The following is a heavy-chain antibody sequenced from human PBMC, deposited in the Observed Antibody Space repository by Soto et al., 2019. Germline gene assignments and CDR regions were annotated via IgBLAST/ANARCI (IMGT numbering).Heavy chain of an antibody. V-gene: IGHV3-23*01. CDR3: AKPTDYNWNYY. Sequence: EVQLLESGGGLVQPGGSLRLSCAASGFTFSSYAMSWVRQAPGKGLEWISAVSGSGGSTYYADSVKGRFTISRDNSKDTLYLQMNNLGAEDTAVYYCAKPTDYNWNYYWGQGTLVTVSS. D-gene: IGHD1-7*01. CDR2: VSGSGGST. CDR1: GFTFSSYA. J-gene: IGHJ4*02.